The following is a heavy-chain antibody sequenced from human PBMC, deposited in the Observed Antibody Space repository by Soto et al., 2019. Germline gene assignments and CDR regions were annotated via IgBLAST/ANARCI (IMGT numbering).Heavy chain of an antibody. CDR1: GGSFSSLV. CDR2: INPMLGVA. D-gene: IGHD3-3*01. CDR3: AGTYYDFWSGYQSYRMDV. J-gene: IGHJ6*02. V-gene: IGHV1-69*10. Sequence: ASVKVSCKASGGSFSSLVISWLRQAPGQGPEWMGGINPMLGVANFAQKFQDRVTITADESTTTAYMELSSLRSEDTAVYYCAGTYYDFWSGYQSYRMDVWGQGTTVTVSS.